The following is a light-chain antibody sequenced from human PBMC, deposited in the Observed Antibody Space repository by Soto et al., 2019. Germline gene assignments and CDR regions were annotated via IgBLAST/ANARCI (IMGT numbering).Light chain of an antibody. CDR1: SSDVGGYNY. CDR3: CLYAVTFYV. J-gene: IGLJ1*01. Sequence: QSALTQPASVSGSPGQSITISCTGTSSDVGGYNYVSWYQQHPGKAPKVMIYEVSNRPSGVSNRFSGSKSGNTASLSISGLQAEDEADYYCCLYAVTFYVFGTGTKLTVL. V-gene: IGLV2-14*01. CDR2: EVS.